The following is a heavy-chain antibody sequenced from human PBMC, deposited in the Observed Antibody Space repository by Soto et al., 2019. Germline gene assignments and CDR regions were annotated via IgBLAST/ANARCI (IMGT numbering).Heavy chain of an antibody. CDR3: ARGAAAGSRYYFEY. Sequence: EVQLLESGGGLVQPGGSLRLSCAASGFTFSSYAMSWVRQAPGKGLEWVSTITGSSGNTYYEDSVMGRFTISRDNSKNTLYLQVNSLRAEDTAVYYGARGAAAGSRYYFEYWGQGTLATVSP. J-gene: IGHJ4*02. CDR1: GFTFSSYA. CDR2: ITGSSGNT. V-gene: IGHV3-23*01. D-gene: IGHD6-13*01.